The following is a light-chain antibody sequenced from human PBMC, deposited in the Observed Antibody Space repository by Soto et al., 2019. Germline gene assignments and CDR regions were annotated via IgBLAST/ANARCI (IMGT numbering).Light chain of an antibody. CDR1: QSISTW. J-gene: IGKJ4*01. CDR2: DAS. CDR3: QQYDNYPLT. Sequence: DIQMTQSPSTLSASVGDRVIITCRASQSISTWLAWHQQKPGKAPKLLIFDASELETGVTSRFSGHRSGTDFSFIISSLQPEDIATYYCQQYDNYPLTFGGGTKVDIK. V-gene: IGKV1-33*01.